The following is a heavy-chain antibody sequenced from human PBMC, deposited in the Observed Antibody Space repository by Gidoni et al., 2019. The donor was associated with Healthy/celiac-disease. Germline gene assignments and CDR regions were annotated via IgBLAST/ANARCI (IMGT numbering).Heavy chain of an antibody. V-gene: IGHV3-30*18. J-gene: IGHJ4*02. CDR1: GFTFSSYG. D-gene: IGHD3-22*01. Sequence: QVQLVESGGGVVQPGRSLRLSCAASGFTFSSYGMHWVRQAPGKGLEWVAVISYDGSNKYYADSVKGRFTISRDNSKNTLYLQMNSLRAEDTAVYYCAKDQSYYDSSGYPPYFDYWGQGTLVTVSS. CDR3: AKDQSYYDSSGYPPYFDY. CDR2: ISYDGSNK.